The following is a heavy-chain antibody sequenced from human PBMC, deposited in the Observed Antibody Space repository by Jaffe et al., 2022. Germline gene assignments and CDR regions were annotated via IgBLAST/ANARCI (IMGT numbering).Heavy chain of an antibody. V-gene: IGHV3-7*01. J-gene: IGHJ4*02. CDR3: ARPGSLWSFDF. D-gene: IGHD6-19*01. CDR1: GFSFETYW. Sequence: EVQLVESGGALVQPGGSLRLSCVASGFSFETYWMSWVRQAPGKGLECVATMSSYGNQKFYVDSVKGRFTISRDNSQNSLYLQMDSLRAEDTAVYYCARPGSLWSFDFWGQGAQVTVSS. CDR2: MSSYGNQK.